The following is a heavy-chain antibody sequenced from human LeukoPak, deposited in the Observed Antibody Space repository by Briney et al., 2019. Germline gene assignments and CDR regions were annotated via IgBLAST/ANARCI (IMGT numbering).Heavy chain of an antibody. CDR2: INHSGST. CDR1: GGSISSSSYY. D-gene: IGHD3-22*01. Sequence: SETLSLTCTVSGGSISSSSYYWGWIRQPPGKGLEWIGEINHSGSTNYNPSLKSRVTISVDTSKNQFSLKLSSVTAADTAVYYCASEEHSGYSSPTDYWGQGTLVTVSS. CDR3: ASEEHSGYSSPTDY. V-gene: IGHV4-39*07. J-gene: IGHJ4*02.